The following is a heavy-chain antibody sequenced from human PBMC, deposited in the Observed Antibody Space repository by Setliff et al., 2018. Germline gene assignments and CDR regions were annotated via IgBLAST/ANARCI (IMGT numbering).Heavy chain of an antibody. V-gene: IGHV1-46*01. Sequence: ASVKVSCKASGYTFTSYYMHWVRQAPGQGLEWMGIINPSGGSTSYAQKFQGRVTMTRDTSTSTVYMELSSLRSEDTAVYYCARDPTTYYDILTGTSSRRYGMDVWGQGTTVTVSS. CDR2: INPSGGST. D-gene: IGHD3-9*01. CDR3: ARDPTTYYDILTGTSSRRYGMDV. J-gene: IGHJ6*02. CDR1: GYTFTSYY.